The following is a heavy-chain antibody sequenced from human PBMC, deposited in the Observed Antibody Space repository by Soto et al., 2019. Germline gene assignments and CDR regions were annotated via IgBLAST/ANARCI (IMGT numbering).Heavy chain of an antibody. CDR2: VSHDGRNT. J-gene: IGHJ4*02. V-gene: IGHV3-30*18. D-gene: IGHD6-19*01. CDR1: GFTLSDYA. CDR3: AKGGRQWLVTSDFNY. Sequence: GAPRLSRAASGFTLSDYALHRGRPAPGKGLEWVAVVSHDGRNTHYADSVKGRFTISRDSSKNTVSLEMTSLRAEDTAVYYCAKGGRQWLVTSDFNYWGQGALVTVSS.